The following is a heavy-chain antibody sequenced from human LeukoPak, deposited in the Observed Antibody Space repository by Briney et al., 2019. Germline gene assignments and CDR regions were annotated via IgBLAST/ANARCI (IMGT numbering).Heavy chain of an antibody. Sequence: GGSLRLSCAASGFTFSSYWMHWVRQAPGKGLVWVSRINSDGSSTTYADSVKGRFTISKDNAKNTLYLQMNSLRAEDTAVYYCARTRGDCSGGSCYFDAFDIWGQGTMATVSS. CDR1: GFTFSSYW. CDR2: INSDGSST. D-gene: IGHD2-15*01. J-gene: IGHJ3*02. CDR3: ARTRGDCSGGSCYFDAFDI. V-gene: IGHV3-74*01.